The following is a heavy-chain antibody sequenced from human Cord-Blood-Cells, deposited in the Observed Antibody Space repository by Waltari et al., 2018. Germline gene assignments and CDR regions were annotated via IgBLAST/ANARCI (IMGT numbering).Heavy chain of an antibody. CDR1: GGPISTSSYY. V-gene: IGHV4-39*01. J-gene: IGHJ4*02. CDR2: IYYSGST. D-gene: IGHD3-9*01. CDR3: ASDILTGYYKGDY. Sequence: QLQLQESGPGLVKPSATLSLTCTVSGGPISTSSYYWGWIRQPPGKGLEWIGSIYYSGSTYYNPSLKSRVTISVDTSKNQFSLKLSSVTAADTAVYYCASDILTGYYKGDYWGQGTLVTVSS.